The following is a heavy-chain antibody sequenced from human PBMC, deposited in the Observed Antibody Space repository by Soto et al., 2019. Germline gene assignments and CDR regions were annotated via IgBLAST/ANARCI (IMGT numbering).Heavy chain of an antibody. V-gene: IGHV4-34*01. CDR1: GGSFSGYY. CDR2: INHSGST. D-gene: IGHD5-18*01. Sequence: SETLSLTCAVYGGSFSGYYWSWIRQPPGKGLEWIGEINHSGSTNYNPSLKSRVTISVDTSKNQFSLKLSSVTAADTAVYYCASTAMDIFDYWGQGTLVTVSS. CDR3: ASTAMDIFDY. J-gene: IGHJ4*02.